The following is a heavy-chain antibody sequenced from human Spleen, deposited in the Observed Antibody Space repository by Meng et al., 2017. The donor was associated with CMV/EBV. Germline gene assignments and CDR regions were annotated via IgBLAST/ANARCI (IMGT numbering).Heavy chain of an antibody. CDR3: ARLLDSRPGVVIAMQNYYYYGMDV. Sequence: GGSLRLSCAASGFTFSSYAMSWVRQAPGKGLEWVANIKQDGSEKYYVDSVKGRFTISRDNAKNTLYLQMNSLRAEDTAVYYCARLLDSRPGVVIAMQNYYYYGMDV. J-gene: IGHJ6*01. D-gene: IGHD2-21*01. CDR2: IKQDGSEK. V-gene: IGHV3-7*01. CDR1: GFTFSSYA.